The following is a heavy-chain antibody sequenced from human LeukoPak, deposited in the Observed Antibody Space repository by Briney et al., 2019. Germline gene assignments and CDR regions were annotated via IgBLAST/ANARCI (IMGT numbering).Heavy chain of an antibody. J-gene: IGHJ5*02. CDR3: ARMGRLAYSSSSARVGNWFDP. CDR1: GYSFTSYW. CDR2: IYPGDSDT. D-gene: IGHD6-6*01. V-gene: IGHV5-51*01. Sequence: GESLKISCKGSGYSFTSYWFGWVRQMPGKGLECMGIIYPGDSDTRYSPSFQGQVTISADKSISTAYLQWTSLKASDTAMYYCARMGRLAYSSSSARVGNWFDPWGQGTLVTVSS.